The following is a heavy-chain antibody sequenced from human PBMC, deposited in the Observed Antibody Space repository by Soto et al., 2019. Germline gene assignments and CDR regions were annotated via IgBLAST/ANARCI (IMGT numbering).Heavy chain of an antibody. J-gene: IGHJ6*02. Sequence: EGQLVESGGGLVQPGGSLRLSCGASGLTFSSSEMHWVRQAPGKGLEWLSYISKCGSVIYYADSVKGRFTISRDNAKNLLYMQMNSLRAEDTAVYFCASVNLRFSYGIDVWGQGTTVTVSS. CDR1: GLTFSSSE. D-gene: IGHD3-3*01. CDR2: ISKCGSVI. V-gene: IGHV3-48*03. CDR3: ASVNLRFSYGIDV.